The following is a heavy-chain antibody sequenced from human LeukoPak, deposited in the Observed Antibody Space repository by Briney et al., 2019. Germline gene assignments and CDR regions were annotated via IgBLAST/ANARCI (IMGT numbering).Heavy chain of an antibody. CDR3: ARAGWDSYGYDRAYYFDY. D-gene: IGHD5-18*01. Sequence: SETLSLTCTVSGGSISSGGYYWSWIRQHPGMGLEWLGYIYYSGSTYYNPSLKSRVTISVDTSKNQFSLKLSSVTAADTAVYYCARAGWDSYGYDRAYYFDYWGQGTLVTVSS. V-gene: IGHV4-31*03. J-gene: IGHJ4*02. CDR2: IYYSGST. CDR1: GGSISSGGYY.